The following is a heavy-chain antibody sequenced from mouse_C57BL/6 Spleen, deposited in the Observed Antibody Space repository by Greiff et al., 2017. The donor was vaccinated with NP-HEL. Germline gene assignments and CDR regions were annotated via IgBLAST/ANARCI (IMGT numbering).Heavy chain of an antibody. J-gene: IGHJ4*01. CDR2: IDPSDSYT. Sequence: QVQLQQPGAELVMPGASVKLSCKASGYTFTSYSMHWVKQRPGQGLEWIGGIDPSDSYTNYNQKFKGKSTLTVDKSSSTAYMQLSSLTSEDSAVYYGARIYGSSPCYAMGYWGQGTSVTVSS. D-gene: IGHD1-1*01. CDR3: ARIYGSSPCYAMGY. V-gene: IGHV1-69*01. CDR1: GYTFTSYS.